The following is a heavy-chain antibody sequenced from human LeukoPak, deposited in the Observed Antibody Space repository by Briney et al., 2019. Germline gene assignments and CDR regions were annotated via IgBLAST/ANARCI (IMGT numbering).Heavy chain of an antibody. CDR3: ARGRSIDAFDI. Sequence: ASVKVSCNASGYTFTGYYMHWVRQPPGQGLEWMGWINPNSGGTNYAQKVQGRITMNSDTYISTAYVELVKLRADVTAVYYYARGRSIDAFDIWSRGTMITVSS. D-gene: IGHD2/OR15-2a*01. V-gene: IGHV1-2*02. CDR2: INPNSGGT. CDR1: GYTFTGYY. J-gene: IGHJ3*02.